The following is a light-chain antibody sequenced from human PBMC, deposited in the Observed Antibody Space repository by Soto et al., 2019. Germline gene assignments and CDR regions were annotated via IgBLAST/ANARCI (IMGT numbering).Light chain of an antibody. CDR3: QQYNTSPLT. V-gene: IGKV1-5*03. CDR2: KAS. J-gene: IGKJ4*01. CDR1: QSISSW. Sequence: DIPMTQSPSTLSASVGDRVTITCRASQSISSWLAWYQQKPGKAPKLLIYKASSLESGVPSRFSGSGSGTEFTLTISCLQPDDFATYYCQQYNTSPLTFGGGTKVEMK.